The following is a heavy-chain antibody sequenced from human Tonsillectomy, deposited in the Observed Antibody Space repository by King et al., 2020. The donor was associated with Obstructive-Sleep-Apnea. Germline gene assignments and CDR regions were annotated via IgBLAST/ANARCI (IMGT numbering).Heavy chain of an antibody. D-gene: IGHD4-17*01. Sequence: VQLVESGGGVVQPGRSLRLSCAGSRFTFSSYGMHWVRQAPGKGLEWVAVISSDGSNKYYADSVKGRFTISRDNSKKTLYLQMNSLRVGDTAVYYCAKANYGDFSLGYWGQGTLVTVSS. CDR3: AKANYGDFSLGY. V-gene: IGHV3-30*18. CDR2: ISSDGSNK. J-gene: IGHJ4*02. CDR1: RFTFSSYG.